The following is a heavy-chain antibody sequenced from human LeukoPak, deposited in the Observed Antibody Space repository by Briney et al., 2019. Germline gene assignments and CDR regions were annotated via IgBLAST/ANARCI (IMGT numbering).Heavy chain of an antibody. CDR2: IYHSGST. Sequence: SQTLSLTCAVSGASISSGGYSWSWIRQPPGKGLEWIGCIYHSGSTNYNPSLKSRVTISVDTSKNQFSLKLSSVTAADTAVYYCARLPNTDFWSGYFQTLDYWGQGTLVTVSS. CDR3: ARLPNTDFWSGYFQTLDY. V-gene: IGHV4-30-2*01. J-gene: IGHJ4*02. CDR1: GASISSGGYS. D-gene: IGHD3-3*01.